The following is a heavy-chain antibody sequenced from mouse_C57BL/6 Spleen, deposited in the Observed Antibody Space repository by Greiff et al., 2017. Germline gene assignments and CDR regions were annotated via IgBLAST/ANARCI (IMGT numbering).Heavy chain of an antibody. Sequence: VQLKESGGGLVQPKGSLKLSCAASGFSFNTYAMNWVRQAPGKGLEWVARIRSKSNNYATYYADSVKDRFTISRDDSESMLYLQMNNLKTEDTAMYYCVRSLTVPFAYWGQGTLVTVSA. D-gene: IGHD1-1*01. CDR3: VRSLTVPFAY. J-gene: IGHJ3*01. V-gene: IGHV10-1*01. CDR2: IRSKSNNYAT. CDR1: GFSFNTYA.